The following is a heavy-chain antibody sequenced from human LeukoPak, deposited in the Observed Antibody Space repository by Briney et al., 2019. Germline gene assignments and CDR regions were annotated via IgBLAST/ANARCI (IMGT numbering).Heavy chain of an antibody. CDR2: ISSSGSTI. Sequence: GGSLRLSCAASGFTFTSYDMSWVRQAPGKGLEWVSYISSSGSTIYYADSVKGRFTISRDNAKNSLYLQMNSLRAEDTAVYYCARVLITGVDYWGQGTLVTVSS. V-gene: IGHV3-48*03. D-gene: IGHD7-27*01. CDR1: GFTFTSYD. J-gene: IGHJ4*02. CDR3: ARVLITGVDY.